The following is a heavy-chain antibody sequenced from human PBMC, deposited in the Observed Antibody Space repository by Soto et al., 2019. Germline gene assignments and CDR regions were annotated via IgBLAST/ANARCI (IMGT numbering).Heavy chain of an antibody. Sequence: GGSLRLSCAASGFTFSSYGMHWVRQAPGKGLEWVAVISYDGSNKYYADSVKGRFTISRDNSKNTLYLQMNSLRAEDTAVYYCAKARLVAGSDDFDYWGQGTLVTVSS. CDR2: ISYDGSNK. CDR1: GFTFSSYG. D-gene: IGHD6-19*01. V-gene: IGHV3-30*18. J-gene: IGHJ4*02. CDR3: AKARLVAGSDDFDY.